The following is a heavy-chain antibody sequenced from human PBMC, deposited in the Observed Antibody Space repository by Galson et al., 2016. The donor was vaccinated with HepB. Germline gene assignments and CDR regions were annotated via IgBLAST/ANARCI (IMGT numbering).Heavy chain of an antibody. J-gene: IGHJ3*01. CDR2: IYPGDSDT. V-gene: IGHV5-51*01. Sequence: QSGAEVKKPGESLKISCKGSGYSFTSYWIGWVRQMPGKGLEWMGIIYPGDSDTTYSPSFQGQVTISADKSISTAYLQWSTLKASDTAMYYCTRSTRRYCSGGTCYPIDAFDLWGQGTQVTVS. CDR3: TRSTRRYCSGGTCYPIDAFDL. D-gene: IGHD2-15*01. CDR1: GYSFTSYW.